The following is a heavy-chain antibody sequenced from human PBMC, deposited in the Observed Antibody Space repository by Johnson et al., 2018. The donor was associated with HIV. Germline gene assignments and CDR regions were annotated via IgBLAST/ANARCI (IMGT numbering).Heavy chain of an antibody. V-gene: IGHV3-48*04. CDR2: ISTSGNTI. Sequence: VQLVESGGGVVQPGRSLRLSCAASGFTFSNYWMTWVRQAPGKGLEWVSYISTSGNTIYYADSVKGRFTISRDNAKKSLYLQMNSLRAEDTAVYYCARSVALIVATFDAFDIWGQGTMVTVSS. CDR3: ARSVALIVATFDAFDI. J-gene: IGHJ3*02. D-gene: IGHD5-12*01. CDR1: GFTFSNYW.